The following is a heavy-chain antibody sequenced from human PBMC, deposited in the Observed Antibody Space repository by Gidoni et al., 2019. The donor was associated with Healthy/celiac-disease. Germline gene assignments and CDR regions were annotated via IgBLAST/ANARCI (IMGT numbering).Heavy chain of an antibody. Sequence: QVQLQESGPGLVKPSETLSLTCTVSGGSISSYYWSWIRQPPGKGLEWIGYIYYSGSTNSNPSLKSRVTISVDTSKNQFSLKLSSVTAADTAVYYCARVVAAAGPTYWYFDLWGRGTLVTVSS. CDR2: IYYSGST. V-gene: IGHV4-59*01. CDR1: GGSISSYY. CDR3: ARVVAAAGPTYWYFDL. D-gene: IGHD6-13*01. J-gene: IGHJ2*01.